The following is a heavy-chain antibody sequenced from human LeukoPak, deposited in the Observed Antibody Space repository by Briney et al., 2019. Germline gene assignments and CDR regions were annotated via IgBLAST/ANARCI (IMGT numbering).Heavy chain of an antibody. CDR2: ISSSSSCI. CDR3: ARHSRLDKYYFDY. CDR1: GFTFNRYN. J-gene: IGHJ4*02. V-gene: IGHV3-21*01. D-gene: IGHD4-11*01. Sequence: GGSLRLSCAASGFTFNRYNMNWVRQAPGKGLEWVSSISSSSSCIYYADSVKGRFTISRDNAKNSLYLQMNSLRAEDTAVYYCARHSRLDKYYFDYWGQGTLVTVSS.